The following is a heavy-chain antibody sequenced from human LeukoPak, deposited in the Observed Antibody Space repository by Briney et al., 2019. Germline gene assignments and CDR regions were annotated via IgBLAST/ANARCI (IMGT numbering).Heavy chain of an antibody. Sequence: SETLSLTCTVSGGSISSSHYYWGWIRQPPGKGLEWIGSIYYSGGTFYNPSLKSRVTISVDTSKNQFSLKLSSVTAADTAVYYCGRDSGSYGNDCWGQGTLVTVPS. D-gene: IGHD1-26*01. CDR1: GGSISSSHYY. V-gene: IGHV4-39*01. CDR3: GRDSGSYGNDC. CDR2: IYYSGGT. J-gene: IGHJ4*02.